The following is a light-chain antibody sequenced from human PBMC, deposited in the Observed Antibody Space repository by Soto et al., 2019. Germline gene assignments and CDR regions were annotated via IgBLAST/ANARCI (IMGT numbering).Light chain of an antibody. CDR3: QQSYGTPTWT. V-gene: IGKV1-39*01. CDR1: QSISRF. Sequence: DIQMTQSPSSLSASVGDRVTITCRASQSISRFLNWYQHKPGKAPKLLIYAASSLQSGVPSRFSGSGSGTDFTLAISSLQPEDFATYYCQQSYGTPTWTFGQGTKV. J-gene: IGKJ1*01. CDR2: AAS.